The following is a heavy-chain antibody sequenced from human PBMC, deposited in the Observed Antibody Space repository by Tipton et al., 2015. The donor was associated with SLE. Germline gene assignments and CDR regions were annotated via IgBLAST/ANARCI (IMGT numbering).Heavy chain of an antibody. CDR2: ISYDGSNK. Sequence: SLRLSCAASGFTFSSYAVHWVRQAPGKGLEWVAVISYDGSNKYYADSVKGRFTISRDNSKNTLYLQMNTLRTEDTAVYFCARGASALDIWGQGTMVTVSS. CDR1: GFTFSSYA. D-gene: IGHD5-12*01. J-gene: IGHJ3*02. V-gene: IGHV3-30*04. CDR3: ARGASALDI.